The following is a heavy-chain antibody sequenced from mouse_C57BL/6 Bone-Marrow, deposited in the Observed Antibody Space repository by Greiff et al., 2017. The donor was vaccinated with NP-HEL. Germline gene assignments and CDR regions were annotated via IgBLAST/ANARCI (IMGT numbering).Heavy chain of an antibody. V-gene: IGHV1-50*01. Sequence: QVQLQQPGAELVKPGASVKLSCKASGYTFTSYWMQWVKQRPGQGLEWIGEIDPSDSYTNYNQKFKGKATLTVDPSSRTAYMQLSSLTSEDSAVYYCARNPYYAMDYWGQGTSVTVSS. CDR2: IDPSDSYT. CDR1: GYTFTSYW. J-gene: IGHJ4*01. CDR3: ARNPYYAMDY.